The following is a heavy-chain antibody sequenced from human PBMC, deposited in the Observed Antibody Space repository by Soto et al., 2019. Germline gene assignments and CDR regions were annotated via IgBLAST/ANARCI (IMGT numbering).Heavy chain of an antibody. CDR3: ARAPYYYDSSGYYAGLWFDP. CDR2: IIPIFGTA. V-gene: IGHV1-69*13. Sequence: SVKVSCKASGGTFSSYAISWVRQAPGQGLEWMGGIIPIFGTANYAQKFQGRVTITADESTSTAYMELSSLRSEDTAVYYCARAPYYYDSSGYYAGLWFDPWGQGTLVTVSS. D-gene: IGHD3-22*01. CDR1: GGTFSSYA. J-gene: IGHJ5*02.